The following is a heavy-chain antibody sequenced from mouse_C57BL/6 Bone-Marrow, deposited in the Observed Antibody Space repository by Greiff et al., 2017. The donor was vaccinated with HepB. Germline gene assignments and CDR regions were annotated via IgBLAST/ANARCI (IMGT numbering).Heavy chain of an antibody. CDR3: ARDRDYGFDY. CDR2: ISYDGSN. J-gene: IGHJ2*01. D-gene: IGHD1-1*01. V-gene: IGHV3-6*01. Sequence: EVQRVESGPGLVKPSQSLSLTCSVTGYSITSGYYWNWIRQFPGNKLEWMGYISYDGSNNYNPSLKNRISITRDTSKNQFFLKLNSVTTEDTATYYCARDRDYGFDYWGQGTTLTVSS. CDR1: GYSITSGYY.